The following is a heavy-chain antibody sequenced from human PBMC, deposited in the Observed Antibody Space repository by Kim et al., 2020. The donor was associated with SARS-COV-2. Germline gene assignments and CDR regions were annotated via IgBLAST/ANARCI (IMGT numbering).Heavy chain of an antibody. CDR1: GFTFSSYG. CDR3: AKDALTGSYGYFDY. J-gene: IGHJ4*02. Sequence: GGSLRLSCAASGFTFSSYGMHWVRQAPGKGLEWVAVISYDGSNKYYADSVKGRFTISRDNSKNTLYLQMNSLRAEDTAVYYCAKDALTGSYGYFDYWGQGTLVTVSS. D-gene: IGHD5-18*01. V-gene: IGHV3-30*18. CDR2: ISYDGSNK.